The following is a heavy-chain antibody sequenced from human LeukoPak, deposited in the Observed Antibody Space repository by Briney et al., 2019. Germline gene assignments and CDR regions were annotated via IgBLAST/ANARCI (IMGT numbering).Heavy chain of an antibody. V-gene: IGHV4-39*01. CDR1: GGSISSSSYY. D-gene: IGHD3-22*01. CDR2: IYYSGST. Sequence: SETLSLTCTVSGGSISSSSYYWGWIRQPPGKGLEWIGSIYYSGSTYYNPSLKSRVTISVDTSKNQFSLKLSSVTAADTAVYYGGRGELDSSGYYGYGGQGTLVTVSS. J-gene: IGHJ4*02. CDR3: GRGELDSSGYYGY.